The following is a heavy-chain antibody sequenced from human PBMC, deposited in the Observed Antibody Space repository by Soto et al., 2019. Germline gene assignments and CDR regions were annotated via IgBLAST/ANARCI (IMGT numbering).Heavy chain of an antibody. CDR3: ARAPPRGGFDY. Sequence: SETLSLTCTVSGVSITPYFWSWIRQTPGKGLDWIGSISFSGATYSNPSLKGRAALSVDTSENHLSLTLNSVTSADTAVYYCARAPPRGGFDYWGQGTLVTVSS. D-gene: IGHD1-26*01. V-gene: IGHV4-59*01. J-gene: IGHJ4*02. CDR2: ISFSGAT. CDR1: GVSITPYF.